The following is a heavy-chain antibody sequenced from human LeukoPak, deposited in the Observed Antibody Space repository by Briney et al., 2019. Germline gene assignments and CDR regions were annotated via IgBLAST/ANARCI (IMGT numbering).Heavy chain of an antibody. V-gene: IGHV3-7*01. Sequence: PGGSLRLSCAASGFTFSSYWMSWVRQAPGKGLEWVANIKQDGSEKYYVVSVKGRFTISRDNAKNSLYLQMNSLRAEDTAVYYCARGLGGWPIDYWGQGTLVTVSS. CDR1: GFTFSSYW. J-gene: IGHJ4*02. CDR3: ARGLGGWPIDY. CDR2: IKQDGSEK. D-gene: IGHD6-19*01.